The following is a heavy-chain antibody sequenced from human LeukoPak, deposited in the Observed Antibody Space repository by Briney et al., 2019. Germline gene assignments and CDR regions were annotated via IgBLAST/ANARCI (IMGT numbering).Heavy chain of an antibody. Sequence: ASVKVSCKASGYTFTSSDINWVRQAPGQGLEWMGWISAYNGNTNYAQKLQGRVTMTTDTSTSTAYMELRSLRSDDTAVYYCARDGITMIPDYWGQGTLVTVSS. CDR2: ISAYNGNT. CDR1: GYTFTSSD. CDR3: ARDGITMIPDY. V-gene: IGHV1-18*01. J-gene: IGHJ4*02. D-gene: IGHD3-22*01.